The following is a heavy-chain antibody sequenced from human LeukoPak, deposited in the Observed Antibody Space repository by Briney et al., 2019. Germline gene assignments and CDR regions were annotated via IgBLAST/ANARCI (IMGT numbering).Heavy chain of an antibody. J-gene: IGHJ4*02. CDR2: ISSSSSYI. CDR1: GFTFSSYS. V-gene: IGHV3-21*01. Sequence: PGGSLRLSCAASGFTFSSYSMNWVRQAPGKGLEWVSSISSSSSYIYYADSVKGRFTISRDNAKNSLYLQMNSLRAEDTAVCYCARVGDSSGYFFDYWGQGTLVTVSS. CDR3: ARVGDSSGYFFDY. D-gene: IGHD3-22*01.